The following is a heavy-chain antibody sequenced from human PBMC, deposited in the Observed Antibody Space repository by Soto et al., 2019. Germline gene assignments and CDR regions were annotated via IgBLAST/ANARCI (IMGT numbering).Heavy chain of an antibody. CDR1: GFTFSSHN. CDR2: ISAGGSSR. D-gene: IGHD2-15*01. CDR3: ARSGDYRLDC. J-gene: IGHJ4*02. V-gene: IGHV3-48*01. Sequence: EVQLVESGGGLVQPGGSLRLSCAASGFTFSSHNMNWVRQAPGKGLEWISYISAGGSSRYYADSVKGRFTISRDNAKNSLYLQINSLRAEDTAVYYCARSGDYRLDCWGQGTLVTVSS.